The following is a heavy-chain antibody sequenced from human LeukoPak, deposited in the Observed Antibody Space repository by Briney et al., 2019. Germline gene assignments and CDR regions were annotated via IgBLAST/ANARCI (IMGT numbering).Heavy chain of an antibody. J-gene: IGHJ6*02. CDR3: AKPQYYDILTGYYYYGMDV. V-gene: IGHV3-23*01. CDR2: ISGSGGST. CDR1: GFTFDDYA. Sequence: GGSLRLSCAASGFTFDDYAMHWVRQAPGKGLEWVSAISGSGGSTYYADSVKGRFTISRDNSKNTLYLQMNSLRAEDTVVYYCAKPQYYDILTGYYYYGMDVWGQGTTVTVSS. D-gene: IGHD3-9*01.